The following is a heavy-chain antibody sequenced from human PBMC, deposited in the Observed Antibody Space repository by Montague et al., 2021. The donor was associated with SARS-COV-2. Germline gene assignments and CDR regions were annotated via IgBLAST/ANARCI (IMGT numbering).Heavy chain of an antibody. CDR3: ARDIVFYGSGSDH. CDR1: GFNFDDYA. D-gene: IGHD3-10*01. CDR2: ISGVGDST. V-gene: IGHV3-43*02. Sequence: SLRLSCAASGFNFDDYAMNWVRQAPGKGLEWVSLISGVGDSTFYGDSVKGRFTISRDNTKNSLYLQMNSLRTEGTALYFCARDIVFYGSGSDHWGQGTLVTVSS. J-gene: IGHJ4*02.